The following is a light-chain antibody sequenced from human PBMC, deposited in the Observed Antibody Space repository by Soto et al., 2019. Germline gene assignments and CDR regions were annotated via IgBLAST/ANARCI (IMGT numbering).Light chain of an antibody. CDR3: QQYVSSPST. CDR2: GAS. V-gene: IGKV3-20*01. Sequence: EIVLTQSPGTLSLSPGERATLSCRASQSVTSNYLAWYQQKPGQAPRLLIFGASSRPTDIPDRFSGSGSGTNFTLTISRLEPEDFAVYHCQQYVSSPSTFGEGTKLEIK. CDR1: QSVTSNY. J-gene: IGKJ2*02.